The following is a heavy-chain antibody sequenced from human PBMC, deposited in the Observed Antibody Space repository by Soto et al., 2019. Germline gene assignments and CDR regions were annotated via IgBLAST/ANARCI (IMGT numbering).Heavy chain of an antibody. CDR1: GDAIGSGGHY. D-gene: IGHD1-7*01. J-gene: IGHJ2*01. CDR2: IYYSGGT. CDR3: ARDGLLNGTTGWYFDL. Sequence: QVQLQESGPGLVKPSETLSLTCTVSGDAIGSGGHYWSRSRQHPGKGLEWIAYIYYSGGTFYNASLQSRTAISVDTSKNQIALRLPSVTAADTAVYYCARDGLLNGTTGWYFDLWGRGALVTVS. V-gene: IGHV4-31*03.